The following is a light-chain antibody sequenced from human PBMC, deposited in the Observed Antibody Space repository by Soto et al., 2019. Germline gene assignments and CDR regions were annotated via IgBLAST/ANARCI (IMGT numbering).Light chain of an antibody. Sequence: QSALTQPPSASGTPGQRVTISCSGSSSNIGSNSVNWYQQVPGTAPKPLIYGNNQRPSGVPDRLSGSKSGTSASLAISGLQSEDVADYYCAAWDDSRNGQVFGGGTQLTVL. V-gene: IGLV1-44*01. CDR3: AAWDDSRNGQV. CDR2: GNN. J-gene: IGLJ2*01. CDR1: SSNIGSNS.